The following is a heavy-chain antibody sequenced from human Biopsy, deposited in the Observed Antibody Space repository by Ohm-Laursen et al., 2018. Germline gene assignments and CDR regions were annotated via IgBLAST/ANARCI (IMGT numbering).Heavy chain of an antibody. CDR2: ISWNSGSI. V-gene: IGHV3-23*01. CDR1: GFTFDAYT. Sequence: SLRLSCAASGFTFDAYTMTWVRRAPGKGLEWVSAISWNSGSIDYADSVKGRFTISRDNSKNTLYLQMNSLRGEDTAVYYCAKCMTGGSNYYFHHCGQGTLVTVSS. CDR3: AKCMTGGSNYYFHH. D-gene: IGHD2-8*01. J-gene: IGHJ4*02.